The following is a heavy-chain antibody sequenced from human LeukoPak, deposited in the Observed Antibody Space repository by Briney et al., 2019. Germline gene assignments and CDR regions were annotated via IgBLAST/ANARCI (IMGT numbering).Heavy chain of an antibody. J-gene: IGHJ4*02. CDR2: ISGSGGST. CDR3: AKGSDYYDSSGLDY. Sequence: GGSLRLSCAASGFTFSSYAMGWVRQAPGKGLEWVSAISGSGGSTYYADSVKGRFTISRDNSKNTLYLQMNSLRAEDTAVYYCAKGSDYYDSSGLDYWGQGTLVTVSS. CDR1: GFTFSSYA. D-gene: IGHD3-22*01. V-gene: IGHV3-23*01.